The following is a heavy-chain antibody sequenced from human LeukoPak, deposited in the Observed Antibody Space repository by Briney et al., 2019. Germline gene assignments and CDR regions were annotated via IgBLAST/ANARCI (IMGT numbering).Heavy chain of an antibody. D-gene: IGHD3-10*01. CDR3: ARGPGELYFDL. CDR1: GASISSGSHY. CDR2: ISKSGSP. J-gene: IGHJ2*01. V-gene: IGHV4-39*07. Sequence: SETLSLTCTVSGASISSGSHYWGWLRQPPGKGLEWMASISKSGSPKYNPSLKSRVTISVDTSKNQFSLKLSSVTAADTAVYYCARGPGELYFDLWGRGTLVTVSS.